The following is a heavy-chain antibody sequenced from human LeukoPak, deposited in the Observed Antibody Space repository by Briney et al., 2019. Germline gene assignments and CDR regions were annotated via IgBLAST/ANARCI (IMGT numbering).Heavy chain of an antibody. J-gene: IGHJ4*02. Sequence: GGSLRLSCAASGFTFSSYAMSWVRQAPGKGLEWVAFIRYDGSNKYYADSVKGRFTISRDNSKNTLYLQMNSLRAEDTAVYYCAKDPTPFSSGWYLDYWGQGTLVTVSS. CDR3: AKDPTPFSSGWYLDY. CDR2: IRYDGSNK. CDR1: GFTFSSYA. V-gene: IGHV3-30*02. D-gene: IGHD6-19*01.